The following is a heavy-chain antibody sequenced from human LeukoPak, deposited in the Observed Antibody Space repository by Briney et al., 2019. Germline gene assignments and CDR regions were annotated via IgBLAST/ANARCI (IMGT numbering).Heavy chain of an antibody. J-gene: IGHJ4*02. CDR1: GGSFSGYY. CDR2: INHSGST. CDR3: ARGRSV. V-gene: IGHV4-34*01. Sequence: TASETLSLTCALYGGSFSGYYWSWIPQPPGKGLEWIGEINHSGSTNYNPSLKSRVTISVDTSKNQFSLKLSSVTAADTAVYYCARGRSVWGQGTLVTVSS.